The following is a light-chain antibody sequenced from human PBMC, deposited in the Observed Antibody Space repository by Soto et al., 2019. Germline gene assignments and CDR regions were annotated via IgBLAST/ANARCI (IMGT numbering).Light chain of an antibody. V-gene: IGKV1-6*01. Sequence: AIQMTQSPPSLSASVGDRVTITCRASQAIKSALAWYQQKPGKAPKLLIYAASSLQSGVPSRFRGSGAGTDFTLTISSLQLEDFETYYCLQDYNYPRTFGQGTDLEI. CDR1: QAIKSA. CDR3: LQDYNYPRT. CDR2: AAS. J-gene: IGKJ2*01.